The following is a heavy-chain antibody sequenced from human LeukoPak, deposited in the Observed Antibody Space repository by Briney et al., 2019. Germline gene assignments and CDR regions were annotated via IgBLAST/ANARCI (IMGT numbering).Heavy chain of an antibody. Sequence: ASVKVSCNASGYTFTSYGISWVRQAPGQGLEWMGWISAYNGNTNYAQKLQGRVTMTTDTSTSTAYMELRSLRSDDTAVYYCARLVGASPSPYYYGMDVWGQGTTVTVSS. D-gene: IGHD1-26*01. CDR2: ISAYNGNT. CDR1: GYTFTSYG. CDR3: ARLVGASPSPYYYGMDV. J-gene: IGHJ6*02. V-gene: IGHV1-18*01.